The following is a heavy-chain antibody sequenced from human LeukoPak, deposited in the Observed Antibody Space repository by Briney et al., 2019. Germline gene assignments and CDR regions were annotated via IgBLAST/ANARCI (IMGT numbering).Heavy chain of an antibody. D-gene: IGHD3-3*01. CDR3: ARVGRSKLRFLEWSYFDY. J-gene: IGHJ4*02. CDR1: GFTFSSYW. Sequence: GGSLRLSCAASGFTFSSYWMSWVRQAPGKGLEWVANIKQDGSEKYYVNSVKGRFTISRDNAKNSLYLQMNSLRAEDTAVYYCARVGRSKLRFLEWSYFDYWGQGTLVTVSS. CDR2: IKQDGSEK. V-gene: IGHV3-7*01.